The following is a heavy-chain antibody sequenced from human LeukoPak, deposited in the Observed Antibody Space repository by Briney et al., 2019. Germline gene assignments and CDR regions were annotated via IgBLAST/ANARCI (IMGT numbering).Heavy chain of an antibody. CDR1: GYTFTSYY. CDR2: INPSGGST. D-gene: IGHD1-1*01. J-gene: IGHJ4*02. Sequence: GASVKVSCKASGYTFTSYYMHWVRQAPGQGLEWMGIINPSGGSTSYAQKFQGRVTMTRDTSISTAFMEVSRLTSDDTAVYYCARDNSLNDFDYWGQGTLVTVAS. CDR3: ARDNSLNDFDY. V-gene: IGHV1-46*01.